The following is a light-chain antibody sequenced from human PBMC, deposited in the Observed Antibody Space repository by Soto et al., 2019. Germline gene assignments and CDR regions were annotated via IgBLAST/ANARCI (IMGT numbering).Light chain of an antibody. Sequence: AIRMTQSPSSLSASTGDRVTITCRASQGISSYLAWYQQKPGKAPKLLIYAASTLQSGFPSRFSGSGSGTDFTLTISCLQSEDFATYYCQQYYSYPHTFGQGTKLEIK. CDR1: QGISSY. V-gene: IGKV1-8*01. J-gene: IGKJ2*01. CDR2: AAS. CDR3: QQYYSYPHT.